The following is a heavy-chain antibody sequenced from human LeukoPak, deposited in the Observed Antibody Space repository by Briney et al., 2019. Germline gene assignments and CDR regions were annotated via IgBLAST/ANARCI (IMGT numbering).Heavy chain of an antibody. CDR1: GFTFGSYA. D-gene: IGHD2/OR15-2a*01. Sequence: GGSLRLSCATSGFTFGSYAMHWVRQAPGKGLEWMALISYDGSKIDYAGSVKGRFTVSRDNSKNTLYLQMNSLRPEDTAVYYCAKDLGVGAYLLFDYITSGLDSWGQGTLVTVSS. V-gene: IGHV3-30-3*01. J-gene: IGHJ4*02. CDR3: AKDLGVGAYLLFDYITSGLDS. CDR2: ISYDGSKI.